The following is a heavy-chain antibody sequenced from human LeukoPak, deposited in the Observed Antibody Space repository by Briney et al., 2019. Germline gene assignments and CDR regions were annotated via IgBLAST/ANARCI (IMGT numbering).Heavy chain of an antibody. Sequence: GGSLRLSCAASGFTFSSYSMNWVRQAPGKGLEWVSSISSSSYIYYADSVKVRFTISRDNAKNSLYLQMNSLRAEDTAVYYCVGRPMDYWGQGTLVTVSS. V-gene: IGHV3-21*01. J-gene: IGHJ4*02. CDR3: VGRPMDY. CDR2: ISSSSYI. CDR1: GFTFSSYS.